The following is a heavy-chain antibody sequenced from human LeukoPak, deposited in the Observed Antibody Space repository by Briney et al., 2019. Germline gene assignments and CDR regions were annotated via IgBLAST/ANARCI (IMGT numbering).Heavy chain of an antibody. D-gene: IGHD2-2*01. CDR1: GGTFSSYA. Sequence: SVKASCKASGGTFSSYAISWVRQAPGQGLEWMRGIIPIFGTANYAQKFQGRVTITADESTSTAYMELSSLRSEDTAVYYCARDVRHRYCSSTSCYRGWFDPWGQGTLVTVSS. CDR2: IIPIFGTA. V-gene: IGHV1-69*13. CDR3: ARDVRHRYCSSTSCYRGWFDP. J-gene: IGHJ5*02.